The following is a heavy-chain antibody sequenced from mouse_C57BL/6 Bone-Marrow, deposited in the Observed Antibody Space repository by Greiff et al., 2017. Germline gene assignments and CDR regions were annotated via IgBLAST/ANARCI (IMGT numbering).Heavy chain of an antibody. J-gene: IGHJ2*01. CDR1: GYTFTSYW. CDR3: ARREELTGNLYY. D-gene: IGHD4-1*01. CDR2: IDPSDSYT. V-gene: IGHV1-50*01. Sequence: VQLQQPGAELVKPGASVKLSCKASGYTFTSYWMQWVKQRPGQGLEWIGDIDPSDSYTNYNQKFKGKATLTVDTSSSTAYMQLSRLTSEDSAVYYGARREELTGNLYYGGQGTTRTVSS.